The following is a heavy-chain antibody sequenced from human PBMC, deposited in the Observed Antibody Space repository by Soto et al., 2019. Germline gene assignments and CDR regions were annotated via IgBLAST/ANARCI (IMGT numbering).Heavy chain of an antibody. CDR2: INPTSGGT. J-gene: IGHJ4*02. CDR1: VYTFPGNY. CDR3: ARGYCSSSGCSHYFDY. D-gene: IGHD2-2*01. V-gene: IGHV1-2*02. Sequence: ASVKVSCKASVYTFPGNYMHWLRQAPGQGLEWMALINPTSGGTNYAQKFQGRVTMTWDTSISTAYMELSRLRSDDTAIYYCARGYCSSSGCSHYFDYWGQGTLVTVSS.